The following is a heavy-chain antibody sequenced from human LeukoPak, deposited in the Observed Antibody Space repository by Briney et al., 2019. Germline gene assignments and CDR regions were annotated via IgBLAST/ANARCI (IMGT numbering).Heavy chain of an antibody. CDR3: ARGISRRYYGSGKGYYFDY. Sequence: ASVKVSCKASGYTFTSYDINWVRQATGQGLEWMGWMNPNSGNTGYAQKFQGRVTMTRNTSISTAYMELSSLRSEDTAVYYCARGISRRYYGSGKGYYFDYWGQGTLVTVSS. D-gene: IGHD3-10*01. CDR1: GYTFTSYD. CDR2: MNPNSGNT. V-gene: IGHV1-8*01. J-gene: IGHJ4*02.